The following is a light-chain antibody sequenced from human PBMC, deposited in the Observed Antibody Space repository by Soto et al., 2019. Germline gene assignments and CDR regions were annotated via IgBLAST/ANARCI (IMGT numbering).Light chain of an antibody. CDR3: QQHGSSPIT. V-gene: IGKV3-20*01. J-gene: IGKJ5*01. Sequence: DIVMTQSPATLSVSPGERATLSCRASRSFSANLAWYQQKPGQAPRLLIYGAASRATGIPDRFSGSGSGTDFTLTISRLEPEDFAVYYCQQHGSSPITFGQGTRLEIK. CDR1: RSFSAN. CDR2: GAA.